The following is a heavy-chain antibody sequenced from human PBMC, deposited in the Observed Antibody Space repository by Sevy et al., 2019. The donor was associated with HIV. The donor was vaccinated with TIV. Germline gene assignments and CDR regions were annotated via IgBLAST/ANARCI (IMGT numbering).Heavy chain of an antibody. D-gene: IGHD6-13*01. CDR2: TSFDGSNK. CDR1: GFTFSNYG. CDR3: AKRGTASARTLDY. Sequence: GGSLRLSCAASGFTFSNYGVHWVRQAPGKGLEWVAVTSFDGSNKNYADSVKGRFTISRDNSKNTLYLQMDSLRVEDTAVYYCAKRGTASARTLDYWGQGTLVTVSS. J-gene: IGHJ4*02. V-gene: IGHV3-30*18.